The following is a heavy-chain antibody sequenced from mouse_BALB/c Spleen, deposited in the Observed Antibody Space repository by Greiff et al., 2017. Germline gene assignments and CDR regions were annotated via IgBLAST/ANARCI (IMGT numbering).Heavy chain of an antibody. V-gene: IGHV3-6*02. J-gene: IGHJ4*01. CDR1: GYSITSGYY. CDR2: ISYDGSN. CDR3: ARDPSYAMDY. Sequence: EVKVEESGPGLVKPSQSLSLTCSVTGYSITSGYYWNWIRQFPGNKLEWMGYISYDGSNNYNPSLKNRISITRDTSKNQFFLKLNSVTTEDTATYYCARDPSYAMDYWGQGTSVTVSS.